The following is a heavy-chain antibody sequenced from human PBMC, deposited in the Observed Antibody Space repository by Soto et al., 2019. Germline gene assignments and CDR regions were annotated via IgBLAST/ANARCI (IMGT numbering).Heavy chain of an antibody. Sequence: EVQLLESGGGLVQPGGSLRLSCAANRFTFSSYAVSWVRQAPGKGLEWVSAISGSGGSTYYADSVKGRFTISRDNSKNTLYLQMNSLRAEDTSVYYCAKENGYSSSWFEFDYWGQGTLVTVSS. CDR3: AKENGYSSSWFEFDY. CDR2: ISGSGGST. J-gene: IGHJ4*02. CDR1: RFTFSSYA. V-gene: IGHV3-23*01. D-gene: IGHD6-13*01.